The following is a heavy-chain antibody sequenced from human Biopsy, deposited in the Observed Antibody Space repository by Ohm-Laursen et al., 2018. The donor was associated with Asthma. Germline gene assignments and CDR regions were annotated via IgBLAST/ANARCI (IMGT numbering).Heavy chain of an antibody. CDR1: GFTFSIYD. Sequence: SLRLFCTASGFTFSIYDIHWVRQAPGKGLEWVAVISYDGGNKFYGDSVKGRFTLSRDNSRNTLYPQMNSLRVEDTAIYYCARTHERWTSIQDDALDIWGQGTMVIVSS. J-gene: IGHJ3*02. D-gene: IGHD4-23*01. V-gene: IGHV3-30*03. CDR3: ARTHERWTSIQDDALDI. CDR2: ISYDGGNK.